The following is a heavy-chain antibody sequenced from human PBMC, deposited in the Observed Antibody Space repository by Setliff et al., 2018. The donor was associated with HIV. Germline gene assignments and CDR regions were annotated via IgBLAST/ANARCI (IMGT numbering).Heavy chain of an antibody. CDR3: AKEGVAGSTRFDY. CDR2: ISGSGGST. CDR1: GFIFSSYA. J-gene: IGHJ4*02. V-gene: IGHV3-23*01. Sequence: GGSLRLSCAASGFIFSSYAMSWVRQAPGKGREWVSAISGSGGSTFYADSMKGRFTVSRDNSKNTVYLQMNSLRAEDTAVYYCAKEGVAGSTRFDYWGQGALVTVSS. D-gene: IGHD1-26*01.